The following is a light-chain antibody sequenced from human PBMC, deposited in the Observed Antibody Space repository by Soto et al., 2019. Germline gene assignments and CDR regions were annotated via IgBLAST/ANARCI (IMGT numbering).Light chain of an antibody. CDR1: SSNIGTGYD. V-gene: IGLV1-40*01. CDR3: QSYDSRLSGDV. CDR2: GNN. J-gene: IGLJ1*01. Sequence: QSVLTQPPSVSGAPGQRVTISCTGSSSNIGTGYDVHWYQQFPGTAPKLLIYGNNNRPSGVPDRFSGSKSGTSASLAITGLQAEDEADYYCQSYDSRLSGDVFGTGTKLTVL.